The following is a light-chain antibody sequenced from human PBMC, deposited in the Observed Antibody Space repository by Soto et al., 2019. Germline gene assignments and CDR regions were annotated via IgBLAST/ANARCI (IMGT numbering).Light chain of an antibody. CDR3: QSYDSSLSGYVV. J-gene: IGLJ2*01. CDR1: SSNIGAGYD. Sequence: QSVLTQPPSVSGAPGQRVTISGTGSSSNIGAGYDVHWYQQLPGTAPKLLIYGNSNRPSGVPDRFSGSKSGTSASLAITGLQAEDEADDYCQSYDSSLSGYVVFGGGTKLTVL. CDR2: GNS. V-gene: IGLV1-40*01.